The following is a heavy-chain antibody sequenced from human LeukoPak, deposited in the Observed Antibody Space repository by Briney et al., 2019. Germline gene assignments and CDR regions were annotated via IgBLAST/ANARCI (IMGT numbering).Heavy chain of an antibody. CDR3: AKRLSSSVYDYFDS. CDR2: ISDTGGST. Sequence: GRSLRLSCAASGFTFSSYWMSWVRQAPGKGLEWVSAISDTGGSTYYADSVQGRFTISRDNSKNTLYLQLNSLRAEDTAVYYCAKRLSSSVYDYFDSWGQGTLVSVSS. V-gene: IGHV3-23*01. J-gene: IGHJ4*02. CDR1: GFTFSSYW. D-gene: IGHD3-22*01.